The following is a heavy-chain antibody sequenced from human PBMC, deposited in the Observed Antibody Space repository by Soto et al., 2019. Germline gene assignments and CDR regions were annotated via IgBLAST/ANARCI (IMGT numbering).Heavy chain of an antibody. J-gene: IGHJ4*02. CDR1: GASIRSTTNY. Sequence: SETLSLTCTVSGASIRSTTNYWGWIRQPPGKGLEWIGTIYYSGSTYYNPSLKSRLTVSVDTSQNQFSLKLSSVTAADTAVYYCARQYYGSGSNYFDYWGQGTLVTVSS. CDR2: IYYSGST. V-gene: IGHV4-39*01. CDR3: ARQYYGSGSNYFDY. D-gene: IGHD3-10*01.